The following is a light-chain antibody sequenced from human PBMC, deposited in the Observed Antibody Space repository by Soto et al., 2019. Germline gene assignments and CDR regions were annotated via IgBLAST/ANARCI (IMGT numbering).Light chain of an antibody. J-gene: IGKJ1*01. V-gene: IGKV3-15*01. Sequence: EIVMTQSPATLSASPGERATLSCRASQSVSNNLAWYHQKPGQAPRLLIYGASTRATGIPARFSGSGSGTEFTLTISSLQPEDFAVYCCQQYNNWWTFGQGTKVEIK. CDR3: QQYNNWWT. CDR1: QSVSNN. CDR2: GAS.